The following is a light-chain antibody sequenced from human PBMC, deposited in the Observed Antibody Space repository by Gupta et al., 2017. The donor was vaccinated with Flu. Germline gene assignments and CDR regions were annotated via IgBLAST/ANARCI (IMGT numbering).Light chain of an antibody. CDR3: QQYVSPPRT. CDR2: GAS. CDR1: QSVNRHY. V-gene: IGKV3-20*01. J-gene: IGKJ1*01. Sequence: EILLTQSPGTLSLSPGESATLSCRASQSVNRHYLVWYQQKVGQAPRLLIYGASNRATGIPDRFSGRGSGTNFTLTISRLEPADFAVYYCQQYVSPPRTFGQGTKVEIK.